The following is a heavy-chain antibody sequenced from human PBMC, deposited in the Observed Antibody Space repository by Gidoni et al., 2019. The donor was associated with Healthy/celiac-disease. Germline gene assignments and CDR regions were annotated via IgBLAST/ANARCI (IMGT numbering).Heavy chain of an antibody. CDR1: GLTFSSYG. V-gene: IGHV3-33*01. D-gene: IGHD3-22*01. Sequence: QVQLVESGGGVVQPGRSLRLSCAASGLTFSSYGMHWVRQAPGKGLEVVAVIWYDGSNKYYTDSVKGRFTISRDNSKNTLYLQMNSLRAEDTAVYYCARERVPYYYDSSGYPWGALSDYWGQGTLVTVSS. CDR2: IWYDGSNK. J-gene: IGHJ4*02. CDR3: ARERVPYYYDSSGYPWGALSDY.